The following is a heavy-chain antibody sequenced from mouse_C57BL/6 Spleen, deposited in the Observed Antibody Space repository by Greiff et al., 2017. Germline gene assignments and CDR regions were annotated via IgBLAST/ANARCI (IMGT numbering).Heavy chain of an antibody. D-gene: IGHD2-4*01. CDR3: ASSYDYDWLAY. CDR2: INPGSGGT. J-gene: IGHJ3*01. Sequence: VQLQQSGAELVRPGTSVKVSCKASGYAFTNYWIDWVKQRPGQGLEWIGVINPGSGGTNYNEKFKGKATLTADNSSSTAYMQLSSLTSEDSAVYFCASSYDYDWLAYWGQGTLVTVSA. CDR1: GYAFTNYW. V-gene: IGHV1-54*01.